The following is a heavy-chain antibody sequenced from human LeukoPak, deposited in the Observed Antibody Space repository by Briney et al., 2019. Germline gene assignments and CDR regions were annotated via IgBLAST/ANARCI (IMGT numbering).Heavy chain of an antibody. J-gene: IGHJ4*02. D-gene: IGHD5-18*01. V-gene: IGHV4-59*01. CDR3: VGTKLWLSFDS. CDR2: IYYTGTT. CDR1: GGSISTYY. Sequence: SETLSLTCAVSGGSISTYYWSWILQPPGKRQERIGYIYYTGTTNYNPSLKSRLTISVDTSKSQFSLRLSSVTSADTAVYYCVGTKLWLSFDSWGQGTLVTVSS.